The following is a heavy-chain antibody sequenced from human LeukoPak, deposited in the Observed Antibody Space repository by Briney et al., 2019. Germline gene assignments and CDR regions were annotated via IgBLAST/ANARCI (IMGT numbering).Heavy chain of an antibody. D-gene: IGHD5-18*01. CDR1: GGSISSSSYY. CDR2: IYYSGST. Sequence: SETLSLTCTVAGGSISSSSYYWGWIRQPPGKGLEWIGSIYYSGSTYYNPSLKSRVTIPVDTSKNQFSLKPSSVTAADTPVYYCARHVDTAMAAAYWGQGTLVTVSS. CDR3: ARHVDTAMAAAY. V-gene: IGHV4-39*01. J-gene: IGHJ4*02.